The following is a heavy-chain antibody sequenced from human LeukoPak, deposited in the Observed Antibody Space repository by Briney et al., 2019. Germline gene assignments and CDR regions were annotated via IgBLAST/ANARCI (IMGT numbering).Heavy chain of an antibody. CDR3: ARWRSCRGEDY. Sequence: GGSLRLSCVASGFIFSSYNMNWVRQAPGRGLEWVSYISSTGSTMYYADSVKGRFTISRDNAKNSLYLQMSSLRDEDTAVYFCARWRSCRGEDYWGQGTLVTVSS. CDR2: ISSTGSTM. D-gene: IGHD3-10*01. J-gene: IGHJ4*02. CDR1: GFIFSSYN. V-gene: IGHV3-48*02.